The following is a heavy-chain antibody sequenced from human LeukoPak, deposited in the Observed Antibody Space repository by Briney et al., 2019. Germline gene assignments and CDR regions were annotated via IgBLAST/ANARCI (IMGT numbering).Heavy chain of an antibody. CDR2: ISGSSRTI. D-gene: IGHD3-22*01. V-gene: IGHV3-48*02. Sequence: GGSLRLSCAASGLNFSGYSMHWVSQAPGKGLEWVSYISGSSRTIYYADSVKGRFTISRDNAKNSLHLQINSLRDEDTAVYYCAIRGYYDTTYAYDYHAMDVWGQGTAVTVSS. J-gene: IGHJ6*02. CDR1: GLNFSGYS. CDR3: AIRGYYDTTYAYDYHAMDV.